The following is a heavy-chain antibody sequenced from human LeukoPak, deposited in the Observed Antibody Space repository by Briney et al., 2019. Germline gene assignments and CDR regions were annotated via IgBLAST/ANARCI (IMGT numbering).Heavy chain of an antibody. CDR1: GGSISRYY. CDR3: ASAKGGDTNGLQ. D-gene: IGHD5-18*01. CDR2: IFYSGST. Sequence: KPSDTLSLTCTVSGGSISRYYWSWIRQPPGKGLEWIGYIFYSGSTNYNPSLKSRVTISVDTSKNQFSLKLSSVTAADTAVYYCASAKGGDTNGLQWGQGTLVTVSS. V-gene: IGHV4-59*08. J-gene: IGHJ4*02.